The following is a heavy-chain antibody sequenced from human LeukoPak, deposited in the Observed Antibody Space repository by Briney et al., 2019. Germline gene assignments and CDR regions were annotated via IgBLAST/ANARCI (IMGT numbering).Heavy chain of an antibody. V-gene: IGHV1-69*04. CDR3: ARDVGPDSGDYGWFDP. D-gene: IGHD4-17*01. CDR2: IIPILGIA. CDR1: GGTFSSYA. J-gene: IGHJ5*02. Sequence: GASVKVSCKASGGTFSSYAISWVRQAPGQGLEWMGRIIPILGIANYAQKFQGRVTITADKSTTTCYMDLNSLRFEDTAVYYCARDVGPDSGDYGWFDPWGQGTLVTVSS.